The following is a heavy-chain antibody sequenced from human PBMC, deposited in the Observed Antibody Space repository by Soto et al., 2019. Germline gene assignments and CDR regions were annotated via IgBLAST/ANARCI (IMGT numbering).Heavy chain of an antibody. CDR3: AKDLRSRYSSSVSAEFDY. J-gene: IGHJ4*02. CDR1: GFTFSSYA. CDR2: ISGSGGST. D-gene: IGHD6-6*01. Sequence: WGSLRLSCAASGFTFSSYAMSWVRQAPGKGLEWVSAISGSGGSTYYADSVKGRFTISRDNSKNTLYLQMNSLRAEDTAVYYCAKDLRSRYSSSVSAEFDYWGQGTLVTVSS. V-gene: IGHV3-23*01.